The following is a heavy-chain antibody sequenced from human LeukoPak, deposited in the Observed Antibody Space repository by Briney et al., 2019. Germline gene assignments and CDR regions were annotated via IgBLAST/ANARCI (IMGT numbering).Heavy chain of an antibody. CDR2: IYTSGST. J-gene: IGHJ6*03. Sequence: PSETLSLTCTVSGGSISSGSYYWSWIRQPAGKGLEWIGRIYTSGSTNYNPSLKSRVTMSVDTSKNQFSLKLSSVTAADTAVYYCARFGAAAGPEYYYYYYMDVWGKGTTVTVSS. D-gene: IGHD6-13*01. V-gene: IGHV4-61*02. CDR1: GGSISSGSYY. CDR3: ARFGAAAGPEYYYYYYMDV.